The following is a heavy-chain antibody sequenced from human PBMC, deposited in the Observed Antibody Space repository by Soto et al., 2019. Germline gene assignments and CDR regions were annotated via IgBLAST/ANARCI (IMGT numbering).Heavy chain of an antibody. V-gene: IGHV4-30-2*01. Sequence: QLQLQESGSGLVKPSQTLSLTCAVSGGSISSGGYSWSWIRQPPGKGLEWIGYIYHSGSTYYNPSLKSRVTISVDRSKNQFSLKLSSVTAADTAVYYCARDGSYGGLRGAFDIWGQGTMVTVSS. J-gene: IGHJ3*02. CDR3: ARDGSYGGLRGAFDI. CDR1: GGSISSGGYS. D-gene: IGHD5-18*01. CDR2: IYHSGST.